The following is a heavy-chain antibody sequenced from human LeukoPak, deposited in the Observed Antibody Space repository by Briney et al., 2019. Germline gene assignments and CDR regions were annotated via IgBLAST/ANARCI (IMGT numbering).Heavy chain of an antibody. J-gene: IGHJ4*02. CDR2: IYYNGNT. CDR1: GGSISSSDYY. Sequence: PSETLSLTCTVSGGSISSSDYYWGWIRQPPGERLEWIGTIYYNGNTYYNPSLQSRVIISADTSKNHFSLKVTSVTAPDTAVYYCARTVGTHRFDYWGQGILVTVSS. V-gene: IGHV4-39*02. D-gene: IGHD4-23*01. CDR3: ARTVGTHRFDY.